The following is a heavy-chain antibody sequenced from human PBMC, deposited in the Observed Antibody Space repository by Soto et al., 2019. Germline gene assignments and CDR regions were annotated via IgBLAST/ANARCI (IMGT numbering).Heavy chain of an antibody. CDR2: INHSGST. D-gene: IGHD3-9*01. Sequence: SETLSLTCAVYGGSFSGYYWSWIRQPPGKGLEWIGEINHSGSTNYNPSLKSRVTISVDTSKNQFSLKLSSVTAADTAVYYCARGSVLRYFDWLSSSAPGFHYWGQGTLVNVSS. J-gene: IGHJ4*02. CDR1: GGSFSGYY. V-gene: IGHV4-34*01. CDR3: ARGSVLRYFDWLSSSAPGFHY.